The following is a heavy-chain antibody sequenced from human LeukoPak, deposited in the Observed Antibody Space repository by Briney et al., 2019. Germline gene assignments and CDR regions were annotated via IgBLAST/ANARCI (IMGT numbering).Heavy chain of an antibody. CDR1: GFTFSSYA. V-gene: IGHV3-33*08. CDR2: IWYDGSNK. J-gene: IGHJ4*02. Sequence: GGSLRLSCAASGFTFSSYAMSWVRQAPGKGLEWVAVIWYDGSNKYYADSVKGRFTISRDNSKNTLYLQMNSLRAEDTAVYYCARSKSIAVAGNPPGYWGQGTLVTVSS. CDR3: ARSKSIAVAGNPPGY. D-gene: IGHD6-19*01.